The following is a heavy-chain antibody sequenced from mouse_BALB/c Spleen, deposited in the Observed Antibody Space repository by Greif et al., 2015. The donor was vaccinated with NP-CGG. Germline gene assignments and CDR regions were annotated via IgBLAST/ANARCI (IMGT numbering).Heavy chain of an antibody. D-gene: IGHD4-1*01. CDR1: GYTFTDYY. Sequence: VQLVESGPELVKPGASVKISRKASGYTFTDYYINWVKQKPGQGLEWIGWTYPGSGNSKYNEKFKGKATLTVDTSSSTAYMQLSSLTSEDTAVYFCARRTGTEAMDYWGQGTSVTVSS. J-gene: IGHJ4*01. CDR2: TYPGSGNS. CDR3: ARRTGTEAMDY. V-gene: IGHV1-84*02.